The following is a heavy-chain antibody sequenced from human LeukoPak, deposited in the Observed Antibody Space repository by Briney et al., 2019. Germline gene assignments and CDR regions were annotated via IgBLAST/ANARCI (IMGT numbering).Heavy chain of an antibody. J-gene: IGHJ4*02. CDR1: GGSFSGYY. Sequence: KPSETLSLTCAVYGGSFSGYYWSWIRQPPGKGLEWIGEINHSGSTNYNPSLKSRVTISVDTSKNQFSLKLSSVTAADTAVYYCARGYDSSSWYRPSSTALDYWGQGTLVTVSS. V-gene: IGHV4-34*01. CDR2: INHSGST. D-gene: IGHD6-13*01. CDR3: ARGYDSSSWYRPSSTALDY.